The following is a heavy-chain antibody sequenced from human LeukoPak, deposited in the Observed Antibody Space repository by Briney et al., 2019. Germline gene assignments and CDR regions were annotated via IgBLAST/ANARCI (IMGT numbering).Heavy chain of an antibody. V-gene: IGHV4-39*01. Sequence: SETLSLTCDASGGSITSSSHYWDWVRQPPGKGLEWIGSIYYRGDTYYNPSLKSRVTMSVDTSKNQFSLKLSSVTAADTAVYYCARVDYGDYAFDPWGQGTLVTVSS. D-gene: IGHD4-17*01. CDR3: ARVDYGDYAFDP. CDR2: IYYRGDT. CDR1: GGSITSSSHY. J-gene: IGHJ5*02.